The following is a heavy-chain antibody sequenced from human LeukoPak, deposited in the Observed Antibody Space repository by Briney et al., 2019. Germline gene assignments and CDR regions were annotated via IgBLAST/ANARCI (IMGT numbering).Heavy chain of an antibody. D-gene: IGHD5-18*01. CDR1: GGSISSYY. CDR3: ARGIQLWSD. CDR2: IYYSGST. V-gene: IGHV4-59*01. J-gene: IGHJ4*02. Sequence: SETLSLTCTVSGGSISSYYWSWIRQPPGKGLEWIGYIYYSGSTNYDPSLKSRVTISVDTSKNQFSLKLSPVTAADTAVYYCARGIQLWSDWGQGTLVTVSS.